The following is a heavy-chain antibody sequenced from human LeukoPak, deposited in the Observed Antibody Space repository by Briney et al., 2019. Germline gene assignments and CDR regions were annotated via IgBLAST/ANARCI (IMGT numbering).Heavy chain of an antibody. Sequence: SETLSLTCAVYGGSFSGYYWSWIRQPPGKGLEWIGEINHSGSTNYNPSLKSRVTISVDTSKNQFSLKLSSVTAADTAVYYCARHDTSGYYYWGQGTPVTVSS. V-gene: IGHV4-34*01. CDR3: ARHDTSGYYY. D-gene: IGHD3-22*01. CDR2: INHSGST. CDR1: GGSFSGYY. J-gene: IGHJ4*02.